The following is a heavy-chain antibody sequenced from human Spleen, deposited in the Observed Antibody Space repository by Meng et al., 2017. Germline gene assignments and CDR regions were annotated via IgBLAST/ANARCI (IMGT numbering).Heavy chain of an antibody. J-gene: IGHJ5*02. CDR3: AANRDGFDP. Sequence: QGHLQASGPGLVKPSQTLSLPCTVSGGSISSGGYYWSWIRQHPGKGLEWIGHMYYSGSTYYNPSLKSRVTISVDTSQNQFSLKLSSVTAADTAVYYCAANRDGFDPWGQGTLVTVSS. CDR2: MYYSGST. CDR1: GGSISSGGYY. V-gene: IGHV4-31*03.